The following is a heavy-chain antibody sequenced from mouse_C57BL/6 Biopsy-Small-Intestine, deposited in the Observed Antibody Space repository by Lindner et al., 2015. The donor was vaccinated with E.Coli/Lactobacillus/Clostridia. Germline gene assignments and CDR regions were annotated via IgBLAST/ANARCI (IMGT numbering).Heavy chain of an antibody. CDR2: MNPNSGRA. V-gene: IGHV1S26*01. J-gene: IGHJ1*01. Sequence: SVKVSCKASGYTFTSNGITWVRQAPGQGLEWMGWMNPNSGRANYAQKFQGRVTMTRNTSISTAYMELSSLRSEDTAVYYCARDRGGYEGGRYYFNAMDVWGQGTTVTVSA. CDR1: GYTFTSNG. CDR3: ARDRGGYEGGRYYFNAMDV. D-gene: IGHD2-2*01.